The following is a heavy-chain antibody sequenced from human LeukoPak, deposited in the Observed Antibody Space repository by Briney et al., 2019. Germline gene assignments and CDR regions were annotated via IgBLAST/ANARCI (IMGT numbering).Heavy chain of an antibody. J-gene: IGHJ5*02. CDR3: ARGLADRYCSGDSCYPGYNWFDP. Sequence: ASVKVSCKASGYTFTAYYIHWLRQAPGQGLEWMGWINPNIGGANYALKFQGRVTMTRDTSIGTVYMELRRLRSDDTAVYYCARGLADRYCSGDSCYPGYNWFDPWGQGTQVTVSS. CDR2: INPNIGGA. CDR1: GYTFTAYY. V-gene: IGHV1-2*02. D-gene: IGHD2-15*01.